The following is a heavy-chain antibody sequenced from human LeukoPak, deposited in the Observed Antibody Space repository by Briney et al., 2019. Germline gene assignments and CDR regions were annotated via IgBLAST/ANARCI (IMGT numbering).Heavy chain of an antibody. CDR1: EFTFSTYV. D-gene: IGHD2-8*01. Sequence: GGSLRLSCAASEFTFSTYVMSWVRQAPGRGLEWVSAIAGDSGSTYHADSVKGRITISRDNSKNTLYLQMNSLRAEDTAVYYCAEGSTNARPYYFDYWGQGSLVTVSS. CDR3: AEGSTNARPYYFDY. V-gene: IGHV3-23*01. CDR2: IAGDSGST. J-gene: IGHJ4*02.